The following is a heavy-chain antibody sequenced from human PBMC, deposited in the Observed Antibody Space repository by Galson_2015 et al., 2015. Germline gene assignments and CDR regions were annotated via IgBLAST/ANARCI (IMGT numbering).Heavy chain of an antibody. V-gene: IGHV1-46*01. CDR3: ARAADQYFDS. J-gene: IGHJ4*02. D-gene: IGHD4-11*01. CDR1: GYSFTTSDY. Sequence: SVKVSCKAFGYSFTTSDYIHWVRQAPGQGLEWMGIINPSDGIANYTEKFQGRVTMTRDTSTSSVYIDVSRLRSEDTAVYYCARAADQYFDSWGLGTLVTVSS. CDR2: INPSDGIA.